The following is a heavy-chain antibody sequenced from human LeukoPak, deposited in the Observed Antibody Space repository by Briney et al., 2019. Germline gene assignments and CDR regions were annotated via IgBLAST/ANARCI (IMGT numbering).Heavy chain of an antibody. V-gene: IGHV4-59*01. CDR2: IYYSGST. D-gene: IGHD2-15*01. Sequence: SETLSLTCTVSGGSISSYYWSWIRQPPGKGLEWIGYIYYSGSTNYNPSPKSRVTISVDTSKNQFSLKLSSVTAADTAVYYCARYCSGGSCYSDAFDIWGQGTMVTVSS. J-gene: IGHJ3*02. CDR3: ARYCSGGSCYSDAFDI. CDR1: GGSISSYY.